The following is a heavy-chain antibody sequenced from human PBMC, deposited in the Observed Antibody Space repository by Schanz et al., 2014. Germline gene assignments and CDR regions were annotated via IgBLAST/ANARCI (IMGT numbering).Heavy chain of an antibody. D-gene: IGHD2-15*01. V-gene: IGHV3-23*04. J-gene: IGHJ6*02. CDR1: GFTVSSNH. Sequence: EGQLAESGGGLVQPGGSLRLSCAVSGFTVSSNHMSWVRQAPGKGLEWVSSISHSGGSKYYADSVKGRFTISRDNSKNTLYLQMNSLSADDTAVFYCAKGMGYCSGGTCYDYYYYGLDVWGQGTTVTVSS. CDR2: ISHSGGSK. CDR3: AKGMGYCSGGTCYDYYYYGLDV.